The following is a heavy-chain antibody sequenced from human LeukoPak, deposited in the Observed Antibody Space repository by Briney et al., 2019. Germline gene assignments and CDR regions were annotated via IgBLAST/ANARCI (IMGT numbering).Heavy chain of an antibody. CDR2: MNPNSGNT. D-gene: IGHD3-3*01. J-gene: IGHJ6*02. CDR3: ARGSFNTYYDFDFWSGSIDYYYYGMDV. V-gene: IGHV1-8*01. Sequence: ASVKVPCKASGYTFTSYDINWVRQATGQGLEWMGWMNPNSGNTGYAQKFQGRVTMTRNTSISTAYMELSSLRSEDTAVYYCARGSFNTYYDFDFWSGSIDYYYYGMDVWGQGTTVTVSS. CDR1: GYTFTSYD.